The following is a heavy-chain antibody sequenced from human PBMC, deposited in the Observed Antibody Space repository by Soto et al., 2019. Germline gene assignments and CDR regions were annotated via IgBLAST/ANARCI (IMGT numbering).Heavy chain of an antibody. V-gene: IGHV3-15*01. CDR3: TTSSFGLKIFDY. J-gene: IGHJ4*02. CDR1: GFTFSNAW. D-gene: IGHD3-16*01. CDR2: IKSKTDGGTT. Sequence: AGSLRLSCAASGFTFSNAWMSWVRQAPGKGLEWVGRIKSKTDGGTTDYAAPVKGRFTISRDDSKNTLYLQMNSLKTEDTAVYYCTTSSFGLKIFDYWGQGTLVTVSS.